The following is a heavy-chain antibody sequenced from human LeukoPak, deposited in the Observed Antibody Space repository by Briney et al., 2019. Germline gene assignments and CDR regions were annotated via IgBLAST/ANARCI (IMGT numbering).Heavy chain of an antibody. D-gene: IGHD2-8*01. CDR2: IKQDGSDK. CDR1: GLSFSSYW. CDR3: ARDAAIMVYAQDYYYMDV. J-gene: IGHJ6*03. Sequence: GGSLRLSCAGSGLSFSSYWMSWVRQAPGMGLEWVANIKQDGSDKYYVDSVKGRFTISRDNAKNSLYLQMNSLRAEDTAVYYCARDAAIMVYAQDYYYMDVWGKGTTVTVSS. V-gene: IGHV3-7*01.